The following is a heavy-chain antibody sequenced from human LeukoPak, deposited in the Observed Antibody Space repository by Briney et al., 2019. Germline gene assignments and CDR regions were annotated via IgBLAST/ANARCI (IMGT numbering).Heavy chain of an antibody. V-gene: IGHV4-31*03. Sequence: SQTLSLTCTVSGGSISSGGYYWTWVRQHPGKGLEWIGYIYYSGSTHYNPSLTSRVTISVDTSKNQFSLKLSSVTATDTAVYYCARSRYTWNDVLDYWGQGTLVTVSS. CDR3: ARSRYTWNDVLDY. CDR2: IYYSGST. CDR1: GGSISSGGYY. J-gene: IGHJ4*02. D-gene: IGHD1-1*01.